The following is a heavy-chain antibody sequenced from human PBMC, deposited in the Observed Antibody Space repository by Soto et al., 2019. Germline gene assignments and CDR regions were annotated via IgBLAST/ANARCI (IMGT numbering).Heavy chain of an antibody. V-gene: IGHV3-30*18. CDR1: GFTFSSYG. J-gene: IGHJ4*02. CDR3: AKEGRGILGSKGFDY. CDR2: ISYDGSIK. Sequence: QVQLVESGGGVVQPGRSLRLSCAASGFTFSSYGIHWVRQAPGKGLEWVAVISYDGSIKYYADSVKGRFTVSRDHSKNTRFLQLNSLRAADTAVHYCAKEGRGILGSKGFDYWGQGALVTVSS. D-gene: IGHD1-26*01.